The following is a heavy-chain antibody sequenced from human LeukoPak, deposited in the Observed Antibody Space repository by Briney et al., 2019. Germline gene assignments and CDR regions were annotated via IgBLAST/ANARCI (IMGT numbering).Heavy chain of an antibody. CDR1: GGAISSGGYY. Sequence: SETLSLTCTVSGGAISSGGYYWSWIRQHPGKGLEWIGYIYYSGSTYYNPSLKSRVTISVDTSKNQFSLKLSSVTAADTAVFYCAREWRGRGYFDYWGQGTLVTVSS. CDR3: AREWRGRGYFDY. D-gene: IGHD3-16*01. J-gene: IGHJ4*02. CDR2: IYYSGST. V-gene: IGHV4-31*03.